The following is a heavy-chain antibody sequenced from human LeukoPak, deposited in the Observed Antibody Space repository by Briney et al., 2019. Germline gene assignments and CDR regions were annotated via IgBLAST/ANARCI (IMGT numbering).Heavy chain of an antibody. D-gene: IGHD3-3*01. CDR1: GFTVSSNY. J-gene: IGHJ3*02. Sequence: GGSLRLSCAASGFTVSSNYMSWVRQAPGKGLEWVSVIYSGGSTYYADFVKGRFTISRDNSKNTLYLQMNSLRAEDTAVYYCARAPIFGVVTDAFDIWGQGTMVTVSS. V-gene: IGHV3-53*01. CDR3: ARAPIFGVVTDAFDI. CDR2: IYSGGST.